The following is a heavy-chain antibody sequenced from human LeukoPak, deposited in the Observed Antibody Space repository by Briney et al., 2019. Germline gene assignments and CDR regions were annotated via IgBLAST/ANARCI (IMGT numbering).Heavy chain of an antibody. CDR1: EFSISTYS. CDR3: AKDRGGEDYYYMDV. D-gene: IGHD2-21*01. V-gene: IGHV3-9*01. J-gene: IGHJ6*03. CDR2: ISWNSGTI. Sequence: GGSLRLSCAASEFSISTYSMNWVRQAPGKGLEWVSGISWNSGTIGYADSVKGRFTISRDNAKNSLYLQMNSLRAEDTALYYCAKDRGGEDYYYMDVWGKGTTVTVSS.